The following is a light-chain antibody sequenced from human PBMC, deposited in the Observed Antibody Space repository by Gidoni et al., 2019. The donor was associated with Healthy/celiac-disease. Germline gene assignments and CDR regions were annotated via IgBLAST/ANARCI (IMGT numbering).Light chain of an antibody. CDR2: DAS. CDR3: QQHSNWPRT. CDR1: QSVSSY. Sequence: EIVLTQSPATLSLSPGERATLSCRASQSVSSYLDWYQQKPGQAPRLLIYDASNRATGIPARFSGSGSGTDFTLTISSLEPEDFAVYYCQQHSNWPRTFGQGTKVEIK. V-gene: IGKV3-11*01. J-gene: IGKJ1*01.